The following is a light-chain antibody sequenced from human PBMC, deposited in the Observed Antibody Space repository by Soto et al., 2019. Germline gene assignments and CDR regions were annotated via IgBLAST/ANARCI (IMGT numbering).Light chain of an antibody. Sequence: EIVLTQSPATLSLSPGQRVTLSCRASQNIDVYLAWYQQKPGQAPRLLIYDASNRATGIPVRFTGSGSGTDFTLTISSLEPEDFAVYYCQQRRNWPLTFGGGTKVEIK. CDR2: DAS. V-gene: IGKV3-11*01. CDR1: QNIDVY. CDR3: QQRRNWPLT. J-gene: IGKJ4*01.